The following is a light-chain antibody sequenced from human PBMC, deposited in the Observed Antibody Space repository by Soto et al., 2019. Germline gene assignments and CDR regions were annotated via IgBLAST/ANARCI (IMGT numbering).Light chain of an antibody. V-gene: IGKV3-15*01. CDR2: AAS. J-gene: IGKJ1*01. CDR1: QRVNMK. Sequence: ETVLTQSPVTLSVSPGETATLFCWARQRVNMKLAWYQEIPGQAPRLLIYAASTRATGIPARFSGSGSGTEFTLTFSSLQSEDSAIYYCQQYNNWPTFGQGTKWISN. CDR3: QQYNNWPT.